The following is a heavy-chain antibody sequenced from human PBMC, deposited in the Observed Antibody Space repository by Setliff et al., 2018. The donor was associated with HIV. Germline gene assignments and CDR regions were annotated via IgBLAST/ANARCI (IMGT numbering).Heavy chain of an antibody. Sequence: SETLSLTCTVSGDFFSSDYYWGWIRQSPGKGLEWIGSFYETGYTYYNPSLKSRVIISLDTSKNQFFLNLRSVTAADAAVYFCARSRTYYADTSGYVHYHYYGMGVWGQGTTVTVSS. CDR3: ARSRTYYADTSGYVHYHYYGMGV. J-gene: IGHJ6*02. CDR1: GDFFSSDYY. D-gene: IGHD3-22*01. V-gene: IGHV4-38-2*02. CDR2: FYETGYT.